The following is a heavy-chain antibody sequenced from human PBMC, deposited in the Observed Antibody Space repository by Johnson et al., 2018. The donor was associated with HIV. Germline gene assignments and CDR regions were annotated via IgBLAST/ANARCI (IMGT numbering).Heavy chain of an antibody. D-gene: IGHD2-15*01. CDR2: IYSGGST. CDR3: ARDHLSRSNAFEI. CDR1: GFTVSSNY. Sequence: VQLVESGGGLIQPGGSLRLSCAASGFTVSSNYMSWVRQAPGKGLEWVSVIYSGGSTYYADSVKGRFTISRDNSKNTLYLQMNSLRAEDTAVYYCARDHLSRSNAFEIWGQGTMVTVSS. V-gene: IGHV3-53*01. J-gene: IGHJ3*02.